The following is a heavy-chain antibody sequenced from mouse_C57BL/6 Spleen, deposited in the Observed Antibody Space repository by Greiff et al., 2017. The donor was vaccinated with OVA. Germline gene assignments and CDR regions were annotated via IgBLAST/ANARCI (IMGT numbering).Heavy chain of an antibody. D-gene: IGHD1-2*01. CDR2: ISYDGSN. Sequence: EVQLKESGPGLVKPSQSLSLTCSVTGYSITSGYYWNWIRQFPGNKLEWMGYISYDGSNNYNPSLKNRISITRDTSKNQFFLKLNSVTTEDTATYYCARWDYGIDYWGQGTTLTVSS. J-gene: IGHJ2*01. CDR1: GYSITSGYY. V-gene: IGHV3-6*01. CDR3: ARWDYGIDY.